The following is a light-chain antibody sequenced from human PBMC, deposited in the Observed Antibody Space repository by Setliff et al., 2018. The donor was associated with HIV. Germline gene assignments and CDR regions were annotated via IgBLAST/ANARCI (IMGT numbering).Light chain of an antibody. CDR2: QVT. CDR3: SAYAGSNNYGV. J-gene: IGLJ1*01. Sequence: QSVLTQPPSASGSPGQSVTISCTGASIDIGNYYYVSWYQHHPGKAPKLIIYQVTKRPSGVPDRFSGSKSANTASLTVSGLQAEDEADYYCSAYAGSNNYGVFGTGTKVTVL. CDR1: SIDIGNYYY. V-gene: IGLV2-8*01.